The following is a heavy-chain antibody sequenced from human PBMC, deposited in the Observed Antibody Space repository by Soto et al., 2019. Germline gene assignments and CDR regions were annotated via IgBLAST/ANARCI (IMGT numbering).Heavy chain of an antibody. CDR2: IYSGGST. CDR3: EGFIGTSCYYYFDY. J-gene: IGHJ4*02. V-gene: IGHV3-66*01. CDR1: GFTVSSNY. Sequence: PGGSLRLSCAASGFTVSSNYMTWVRQAPGKGLEWVSVIYSGGSTYYADSVKGRFTISRDNSKNTLYLQMNSLRAEDTVVYYCEGFIGTSCYYYFDYWGQETLVT. D-gene: IGHD2-2*01.